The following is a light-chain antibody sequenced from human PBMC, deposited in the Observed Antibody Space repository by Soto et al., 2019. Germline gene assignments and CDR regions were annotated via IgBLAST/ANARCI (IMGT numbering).Light chain of an antibody. J-gene: IGKJ4*01. CDR2: GAS. V-gene: IGKV3-15*01. Sequence: EIVMTQSPATLSLSPGERATLSCRASQSVSSNLAWYQQKPGQAPRLLIYGASTRATGVPARFSGSGSGTEFTLTISTLQSEDFAVYYCQQYDNWPPLTFGGGTKVDSK. CDR1: QSVSSN. CDR3: QQYDNWPPLT.